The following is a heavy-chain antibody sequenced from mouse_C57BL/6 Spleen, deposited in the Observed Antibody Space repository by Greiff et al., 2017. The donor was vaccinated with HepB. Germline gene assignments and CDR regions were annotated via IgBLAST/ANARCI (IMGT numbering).Heavy chain of an antibody. J-gene: IGHJ4*01. CDR2: ISTSGST. CDR1: GYSITNGNHW. D-gene: IGHD1-1*01. Sequence: ESGPALVKPSQTVSLTCTVTGYSITNGNHWWNWIRQVSGSKLEWIGYISTSGSTDSNPSLNSRSSITRDTSKNQLFLQLYSVTTEEIPTYYCARGRDCVSSSYAMGYWGQGTSVTVSS. V-gene: IGHV3-4*01. CDR3: ARGRDCVSSSYAMGY.